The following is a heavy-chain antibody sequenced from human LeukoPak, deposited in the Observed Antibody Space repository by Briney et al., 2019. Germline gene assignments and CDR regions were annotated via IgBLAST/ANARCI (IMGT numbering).Heavy chain of an antibody. V-gene: IGHV1-3*01. J-gene: IGHJ4*02. CDR3: ARDVMGLATDY. CDR1: GYTFTSYA. D-gene: IGHD6-19*01. CDR2: INAGNGDT. Sequence: ASVKVSCKASGYTFTSYAMHWVRQAPDQRLEWMGWINAGNGDTKYSQKFQGRVTITRDTSASTAYMELSSLRSEDTAVYYCARDVMGLATDYWGQGTLVTVSS.